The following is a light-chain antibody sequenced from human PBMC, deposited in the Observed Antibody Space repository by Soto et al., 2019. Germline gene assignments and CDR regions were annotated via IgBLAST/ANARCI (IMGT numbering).Light chain of an antibody. Sequence: ILSTQSPATLSLSQGERAILSCRASQSVSTFLAWFQQKPGQPPRLLIYNASNRTTGIPARFSGSGSGTDFTLSISSLEPEDFAVYYCQQRGDWPPITFGQGTRLENK. J-gene: IGKJ5*01. CDR1: QSVSTF. V-gene: IGKV3-11*01. CDR2: NAS. CDR3: QQRGDWPPIT.